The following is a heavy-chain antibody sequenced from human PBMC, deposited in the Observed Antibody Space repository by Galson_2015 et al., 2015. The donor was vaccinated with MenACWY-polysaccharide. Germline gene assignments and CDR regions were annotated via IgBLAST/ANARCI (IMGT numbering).Heavy chain of an antibody. CDR3: AKDILRAQYCSGGRCYPEGAFHI. CDR1: GFIFSSYE. CDR2: ITSSTSAI. D-gene: IGHD2-15*01. Sequence: SLRLSCAASGFIFSSYEMNWVRQAPGKGPEWVSHITSSTSAIYYADSVKGRFTISRDNAKNSLYLQMNSLRVEDTALYYCAKDILRAQYCSGGRCYPEGAFHIWGQGTMVTVSS. V-gene: IGHV3-48*03. J-gene: IGHJ3*02.